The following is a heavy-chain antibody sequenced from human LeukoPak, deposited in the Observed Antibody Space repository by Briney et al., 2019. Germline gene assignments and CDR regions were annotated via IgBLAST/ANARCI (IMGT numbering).Heavy chain of an antibody. V-gene: IGHV4-59*08. CDR1: GASISSYY. CDR3: ARHPELYFFDY. Sequence: SETLSLTCTVSGASISSYYWSWIRQPPGKGLEWIGYISYSGSTNYNPSLKSRVTISADTSKNQVSLTLSSVTAADTAVYYCARHPELYFFDYWGRGTLVTVSS. J-gene: IGHJ4*02. D-gene: IGHD3-10*01. CDR2: ISYSGST.